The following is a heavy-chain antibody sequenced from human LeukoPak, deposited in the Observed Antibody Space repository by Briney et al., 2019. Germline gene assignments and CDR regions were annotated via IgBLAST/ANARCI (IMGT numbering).Heavy chain of an antibody. J-gene: IGHJ6*03. D-gene: IGHD3-10*01. V-gene: IGHV4-59*01. CDR1: GGSISSYY. CDR2: TYYSGST. Sequence: SETLSLTCTVSGGSISSYYWSWIRQPPGKGLEWIGYTYYSGSTNYNPSLKSRVTISVDTSKNQFSLKLSSVTAADTAVYYCARARGEYYYMDVWGKGTTVTISS. CDR3: ARARGEYYYMDV.